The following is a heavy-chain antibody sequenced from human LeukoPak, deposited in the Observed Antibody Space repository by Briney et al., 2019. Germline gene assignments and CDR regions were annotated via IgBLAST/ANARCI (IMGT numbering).Heavy chain of an antibody. Sequence: SETLSLTCAVSGGSISSNSYYWGWIRQPPGKGLECIGSIYYSGSTYYNPSLKSRVTISVDTSKNQFSLKLSSVTAADTAVYYCARGYCSGGSCYSYYYYNYMDVWGKGTTVTVSS. CDR2: IYYSGST. D-gene: IGHD2-15*01. J-gene: IGHJ6*03. V-gene: IGHV4-39*07. CDR1: GGSISSNSYY. CDR3: ARGYCSGGSCYSYYYYNYMDV.